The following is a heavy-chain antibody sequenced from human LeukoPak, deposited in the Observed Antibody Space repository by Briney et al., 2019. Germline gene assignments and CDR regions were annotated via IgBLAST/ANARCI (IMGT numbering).Heavy chain of an antibody. D-gene: IGHD3-22*01. Sequence: PGGSLRLSCAASGFTVSNAWMSWVRQAPGKGLEWVGRIKSKTDGGTTDYAAPVKGRFTISRDDSKNTLYLQMNSLKTEDTAVYYCTTEGSSGSYFDYWGQGTLVTVPS. V-gene: IGHV3-15*01. J-gene: IGHJ4*02. CDR1: GFTVSNAW. CDR3: TTEGSSGSYFDY. CDR2: IKSKTDGGTT.